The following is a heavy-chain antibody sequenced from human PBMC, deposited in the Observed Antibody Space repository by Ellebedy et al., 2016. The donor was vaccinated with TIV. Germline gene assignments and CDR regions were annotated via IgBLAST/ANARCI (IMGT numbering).Heavy chain of an antibody. D-gene: IGHD2/OR15-2a*01. Sequence: SVKGRFTISGDNSKNTLHLQMNSLRVEDTALYFCATKGDANFRQPLDCWGQGTLVIVSS. V-gene: IGHV3-30*07. CDR3: ATKGDANFRQPLDC. J-gene: IGHJ4*02.